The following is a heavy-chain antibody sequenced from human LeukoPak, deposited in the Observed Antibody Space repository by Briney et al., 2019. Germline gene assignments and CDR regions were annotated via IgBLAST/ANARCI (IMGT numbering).Heavy chain of an antibody. CDR1: GFTFSSYS. CDR3: ARCIVGARDYYYYYMDV. V-gene: IGHV3-21*01. D-gene: IGHD1-26*01. J-gene: IGHJ6*03. Sequence: PGGSLRLSCAASGFTFSSYSMNWVRQAPGKGLEWVSSISSSSSYIYYADSVKGRFTISRDNAKNSLYLQMNSLRAEDTAVYYCARCIVGARDYYYYYMDVWGKGTTVTVSS. CDR2: ISSSSSYI.